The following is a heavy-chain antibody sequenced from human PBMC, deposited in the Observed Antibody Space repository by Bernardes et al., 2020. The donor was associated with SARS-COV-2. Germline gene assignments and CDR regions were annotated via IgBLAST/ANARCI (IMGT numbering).Heavy chain of an antibody. J-gene: IGHJ4*02. D-gene: IGHD2-21*02. CDR2: INPNTGGT. V-gene: IGHV1-2*02. CDR1: GYTFTDYF. Sequence: ASVKVSCKASGYTFTDYFIHWVRQAPGQRLEWMGWINPNTGGTNYVQKFQGRVTMTRDTSITTAYMELSWLGSDDTAIYYCARTRTTISTTDIPVDYWRQGTLVTVSS. CDR3: ARTRTTISTTDIPVDY.